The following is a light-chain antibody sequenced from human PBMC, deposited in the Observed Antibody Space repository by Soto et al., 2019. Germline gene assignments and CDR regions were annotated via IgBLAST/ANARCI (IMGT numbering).Light chain of an antibody. CDR2: EVT. V-gene: IGLV2-14*01. CDR1: SRDVDADNY. Sequence: QSALTQPASVSGSPGQSITISCTGTSRDVDADNYVSWYQQHPGKALKLLIYEVTKRPSGVSNRFAGTKSGYTASLTISGLEADDEAQDYCNSYTNGATPEVVFGGGPKVTVL. CDR3: NSYTNGATPEVV. J-gene: IGLJ2*01.